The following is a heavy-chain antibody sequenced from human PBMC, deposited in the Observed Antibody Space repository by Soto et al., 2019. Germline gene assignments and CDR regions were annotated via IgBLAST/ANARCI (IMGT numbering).Heavy chain of an antibody. V-gene: IGHV4-39*07. Sequence: SETLSLTCTVSGGSISSGDYYWSWIRQPPGKGLEWIGEINHSGSTNYNPSLKSRVTISVDTSKNQFSLKLSSVTAADTAVYYCARGGVVVVPAARGKYSYWGQGTLVTVSS. CDR2: INHSGST. D-gene: IGHD2-2*01. CDR1: GGSISSGDYY. CDR3: ARGGVVVVPAARGKYSY. J-gene: IGHJ4*02.